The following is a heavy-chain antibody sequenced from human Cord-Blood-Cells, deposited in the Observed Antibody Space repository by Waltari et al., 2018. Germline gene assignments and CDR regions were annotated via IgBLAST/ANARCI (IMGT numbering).Heavy chain of an antibody. CDR1: GGSFSGYY. V-gene: IGHV4-34*01. CDR3: ARIPRGAFDI. J-gene: IGHJ3*02. Sequence: QVQLQQWGAGLLKPSETLSLTCAVYGGSFSGYYWSWIRQPPGKGLEWIGEINHSGSTNYNPSLKSRVTISVDTSKNQFSLKLSSVTAADTAVYYCARIPRGAFDIWGQGTMVTVSS. CDR2: INHSGST.